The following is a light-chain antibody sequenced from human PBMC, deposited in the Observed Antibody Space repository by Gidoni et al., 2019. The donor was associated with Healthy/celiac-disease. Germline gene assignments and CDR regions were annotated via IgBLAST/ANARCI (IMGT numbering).Light chain of an antibody. J-gene: IGKJ2*01. V-gene: IGKV1-39*01. CDR2: AAS. CDR3: QQSYSTPYT. Sequence: DRVTITCRASQSISSYLNWYQQKPGKAPKLLIYAASSLQSGVPSRFSGSGSGTDFTLTISSLQPEDFATYYCQQSYSTPYTFGPGTKLEIK. CDR1: QSISSY.